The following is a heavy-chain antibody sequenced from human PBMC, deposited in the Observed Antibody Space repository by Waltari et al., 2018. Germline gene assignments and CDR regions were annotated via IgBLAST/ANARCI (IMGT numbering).Heavy chain of an antibody. J-gene: IGHJ5*02. CDR2: IYYRGST. V-gene: IGHV4-59*11. D-gene: IGHD1-26*01. Sequence: QVQLQESGPGLVKPSETLYLTCTVPGGSISSHYWSWIRQPPGKGLEWIGYIYYRGSTNYNPSLKSRVTISVDTSKNQFSLKLSSVTAADTAVYYCAREVNSGSYYRWFDPWGQGTLVTVSS. CDR3: AREVNSGSYYRWFDP. CDR1: GGSISSHY.